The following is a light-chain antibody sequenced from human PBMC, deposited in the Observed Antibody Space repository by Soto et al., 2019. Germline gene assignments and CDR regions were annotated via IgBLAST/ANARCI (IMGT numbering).Light chain of an antibody. CDR1: SSDVGSYNL. V-gene: IGLV2-23*01. CDR2: EGS. Sequence: QSVLTQPASVSGSPGQSITISCTGTSSDVGSYNLVSWYQQHPGKAPKLMIYEGSKRPSGVSNRFSGSKSSNTASLTISGLQADDEADYYCCSYAGSSTVVFGGGTKLTVL. J-gene: IGLJ2*01. CDR3: CSYAGSSTVV.